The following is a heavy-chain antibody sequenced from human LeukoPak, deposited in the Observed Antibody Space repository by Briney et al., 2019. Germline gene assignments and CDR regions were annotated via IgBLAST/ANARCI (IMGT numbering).Heavy chain of an antibody. J-gene: IGHJ4*02. Sequence: PGGSLRLSCAASGFTFSNYWMPWVRQAPGKGLVWVSRINGDGSSSTYVDSVMGRFTISRDNAKNTLYLQMNTVRAEDTAVYYCARGNIAAAGIHYWGQGTLVIVSS. CDR1: GFTFSNYW. V-gene: IGHV3-74*01. D-gene: IGHD6-13*01. CDR3: ARGNIAAAGIHY. CDR2: INGDGSSS.